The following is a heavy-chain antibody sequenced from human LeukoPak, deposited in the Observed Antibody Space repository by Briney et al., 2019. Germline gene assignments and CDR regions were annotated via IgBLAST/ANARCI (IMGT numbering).Heavy chain of an antibody. CDR1: GFTFSSYS. CDR2: ISSSSSYI. CDR3: ARRGQQGGSGGVV. D-gene: IGHD6-19*01. J-gene: IGHJ4*02. V-gene: IGHV3-21*01. Sequence: GGSLRLSCAASGFTFSSYSMNWVRQAPGKGLEWVSSISSSSSYIYYADSVKGRFTISRDNAKNSLYLQMNSLRAEDTAVYYCARRGQQGGSGGVVWGQGTLVTVSS.